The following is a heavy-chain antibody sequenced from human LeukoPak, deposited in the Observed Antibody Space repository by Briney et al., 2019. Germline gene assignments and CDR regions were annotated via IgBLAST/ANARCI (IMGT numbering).Heavy chain of an antibody. J-gene: IGHJ4*02. CDR3: ASRYFCSSTSCYTFDY. D-gene: IGHD2-2*02. CDR1: GDCLTSSGYF. CDR2: INYSGQT. Sequence: SETLSLTCSVSGDCLTSSGYFWGWIRQPPGRGLEWMGIINYSGQTFYNPSLKSRVSTSVVTSKNQFSLKLNSVTSADTAVYYCASRYFCSSTSCYTFDYWGQGTLVTVSS. V-gene: IGHV4-39*01.